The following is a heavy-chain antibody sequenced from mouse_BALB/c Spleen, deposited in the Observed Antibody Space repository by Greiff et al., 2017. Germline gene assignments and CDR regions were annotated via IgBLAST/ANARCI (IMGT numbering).Heavy chain of an antibody. J-gene: IGHJ4*01. CDR3: TRITTVVPYYAMDY. D-gene: IGHD1-1*01. V-gene: IGHV5-6-4*01. CDR2: ISSGGSYT. Sequence: EVQRVESGGGLVKPGGSLKLSCAASGFTFSSYTMSWVRQTPEKRLEWVATISSGGSYTYYPDSVKGRFTISRDNAKNTLYLQMSSLKSEDTAMYYCTRITTVVPYYAMDYWGQGTSVTVSS. CDR1: GFTFSSYT.